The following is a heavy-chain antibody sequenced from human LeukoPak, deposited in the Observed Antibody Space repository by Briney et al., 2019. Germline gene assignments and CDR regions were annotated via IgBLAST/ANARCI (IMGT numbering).Heavy chain of an antibody. CDR3: TTCGYDRCGAFDI. Sequence: PGGSLRLSCAVSEFPFTRAWMTWVRQAPGKGLDWVGRIKSKTDGGTTDYAAPVKGRFSISRDDSKNTLYLQMNSLETEDTAMYYCTTCGYDRCGAFDIWGQGTVVTVSS. CDR1: EFPFTRAW. CDR2: IKSKTDGGTT. J-gene: IGHJ3*02. D-gene: IGHD5-12*01. V-gene: IGHV3-15*01.